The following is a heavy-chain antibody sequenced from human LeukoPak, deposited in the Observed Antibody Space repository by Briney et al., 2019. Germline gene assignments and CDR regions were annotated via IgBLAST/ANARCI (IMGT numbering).Heavy chain of an antibody. Sequence: GKSLKISCKGSGYNFTTYWIGWVRQMPGKGLGWMGIIDPGDSDTRYNPSFEGQVTISADKPNSTAYLQWNSLRASDTALYYCARFLVMATTLKYSYYYGMDVWGQGTTVTVSS. D-gene: IGHD5-12*01. CDR3: ARFLVMATTLKYSYYYGMDV. V-gene: IGHV5-51*04. CDR1: GYNFTTYW. J-gene: IGHJ6*02. CDR2: IDPGDSDT.